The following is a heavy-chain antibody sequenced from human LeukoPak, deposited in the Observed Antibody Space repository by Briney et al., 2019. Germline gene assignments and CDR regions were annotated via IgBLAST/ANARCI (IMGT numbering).Heavy chain of an antibody. CDR3: ARPSGRDAFDI. Sequence: SETLSLTCAVYGGSFSGYYWSWIRQPPGKGLEWIGEINHSGSTNYNPSLKSRVTISVDTSKNQFSLKLSSVTAADTAVYYCARPSGRDAFDIWGQGTMVTVSS. D-gene: IGHD3-10*01. V-gene: IGHV4-34*01. CDR2: INHSGST. CDR1: GGSFSGYY. J-gene: IGHJ3*02.